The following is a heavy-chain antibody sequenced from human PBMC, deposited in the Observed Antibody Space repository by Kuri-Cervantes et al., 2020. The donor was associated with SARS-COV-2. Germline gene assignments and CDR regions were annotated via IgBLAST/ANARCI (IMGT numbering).Heavy chain of an antibody. CDR2: VYYSGTT. Sequence: SETLSLTCTVSGASISGYHWSWIRQPPGKGLEWIGYVYYSGTTSYNPSLKSRVSISVDTSKNQFSLKLNSVTAADTAVYYCARNDVSSGTYYNYYFDSWGQGTLVTVSS. CDR1: GASISGYH. CDR3: ARNDVSSGTYYNYYFDS. D-gene: IGHD3-10*01. V-gene: IGHV4-59*08. J-gene: IGHJ4*02.